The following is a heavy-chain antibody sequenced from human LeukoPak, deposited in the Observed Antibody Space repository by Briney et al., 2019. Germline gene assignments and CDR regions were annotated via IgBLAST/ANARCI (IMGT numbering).Heavy chain of an antibody. V-gene: IGHV3-7*01. D-gene: IGHD6-13*01. CDR3: ARDCFKQQLDPFDP. Sequence: PGGSLRLSCAASGFTFSSYWMSWVRQAPGKGLEWVANIKQDGSEKYYVDSVKGRFTISRDNAKNSLYLQMNSLRAEDTAVYYWARDCFKQQLDPFDPWGQGTLVTVSS. J-gene: IGHJ5*02. CDR2: IKQDGSEK. CDR1: GFTFSSYW.